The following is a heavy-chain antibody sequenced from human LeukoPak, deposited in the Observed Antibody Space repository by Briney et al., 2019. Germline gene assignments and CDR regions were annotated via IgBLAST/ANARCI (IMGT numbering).Heavy chain of an antibody. CDR1: GYTFTSYG. Sequence: ASVKVSCKASGYTFTSYGISWVRQAPGQGLEWMGWISAYNGNKNYAQKLQGRVTMTTDTSTSTAYMELRSLRSDDTAVYYCARGRITIFGVVIIPLDYWGQGTLVTVSS. D-gene: IGHD3-3*01. CDR3: ARGRITIFGVVIIPLDY. V-gene: IGHV1-18*01. CDR2: ISAYNGNK. J-gene: IGHJ4*02.